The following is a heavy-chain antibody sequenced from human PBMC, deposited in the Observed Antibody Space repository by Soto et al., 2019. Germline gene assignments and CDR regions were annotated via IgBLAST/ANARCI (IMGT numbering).Heavy chain of an antibody. CDR3: ATGAASARPYYFDS. CDR2: IAGGGGT. Sequence: EVQVLESGGDSVQPGGSLRLSCAASGFTFSNYVFSWVRQAPGKGLEWVSAIAGGGGTYYADSVTGRFTISRDTSKNTLYLHMNRQRVEDTGTYYCATGAASARPYYFDSWGQGSLVTVSS. CDR1: GFTFSNYV. D-gene: IGHD6-6*01. J-gene: IGHJ4*02. V-gene: IGHV3-23*01.